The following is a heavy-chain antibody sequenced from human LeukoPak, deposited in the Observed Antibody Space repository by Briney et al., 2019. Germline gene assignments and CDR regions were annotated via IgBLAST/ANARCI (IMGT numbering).Heavy chain of an antibody. CDR3: ALIHTVVTLRRFDY. J-gene: IGHJ4*02. CDR2: IIPIFGTA. Sequence: SVTVSCKASGGTFSSYAISWVRQAPGQGLEWMGGIIPIFGTANYAQKFQGRVTITADKSTSTAYMELSSLRSEDTAVYYCALIHTVVTLRRFDYWGQGTLVTVSS. CDR1: GGTFSSYA. D-gene: IGHD4-23*01. V-gene: IGHV1-69*06.